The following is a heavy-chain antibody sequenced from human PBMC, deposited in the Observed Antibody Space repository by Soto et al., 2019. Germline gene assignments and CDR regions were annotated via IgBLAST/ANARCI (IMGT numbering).Heavy chain of an antibody. CDR2: IYHSGST. J-gene: IGHJ3*02. CDR3: ARDRSSPMWDAFDI. D-gene: IGHD6-6*01. V-gene: IGHV4-38-2*02. Sequence: SETRSLTCAVSGYSISSGYYWGWIRQPPGKGLEWIGSIYHSGSTHYNPSLKSRVTISVDTSKNQFSLKLSSVTAADTAVYYCARDRSSPMWDAFDIWGQGTMVT. CDR1: GYSISSGYY.